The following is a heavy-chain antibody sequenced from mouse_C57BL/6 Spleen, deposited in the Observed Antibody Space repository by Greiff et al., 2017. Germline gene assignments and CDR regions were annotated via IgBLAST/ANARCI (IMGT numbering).Heavy chain of an antibody. J-gene: IGHJ4*01. CDR3: AREGEGRAMDY. CDR2: IYPGDGDT. CDR1: GYAFSSYW. Sequence: QVHVKQSGAELVKPGASVKISCKASGYAFSSYWMNWVKQRPGKGLEWIGQIYPGDGDTNYNGKFKGKATLTADKSSSTAYMQLSSLTSEDSAVYFCAREGEGRAMDYWGQGTSVTVSS. D-gene: IGHD3-3*01. V-gene: IGHV1-80*01.